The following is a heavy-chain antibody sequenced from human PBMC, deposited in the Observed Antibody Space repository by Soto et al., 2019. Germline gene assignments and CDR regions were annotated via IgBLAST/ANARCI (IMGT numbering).Heavy chain of an antibody. CDR3: ARTTIGYCSSTSCYTYNWFDP. CDR1: GYTFTSYG. CDR2: ISAYNGNT. V-gene: IGHV1-18*01. Sequence: GASVKVSCKASGYTFTSYGISWVRQAPGQGLEWMGWISAYNGNTNYAQKLQGRVTMTTDTSTSTAYMELRSLRSDDTAVYYCARTTIGYCSSTSCYTYNWFDPWGQGTLVTVSS. D-gene: IGHD2-2*02. J-gene: IGHJ5*02.